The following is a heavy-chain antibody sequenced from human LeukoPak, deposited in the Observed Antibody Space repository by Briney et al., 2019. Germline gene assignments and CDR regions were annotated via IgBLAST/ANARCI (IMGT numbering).Heavy chain of an antibody. Sequence: ASVKVSCKASGYTFTGYYMFWVRQAPGQGLEWMGWINPSTGATKYAQNFQGRVTLTRDTSIRTTFVELSSLRSDDTAFYYCARDERFCNGDNHYPDLGYWGQGTLVTVSS. CDR3: ARDERFCNGDNHYPDLGY. CDR1: GYTFTGYY. D-gene: IGHD2-15*01. V-gene: IGHV1-2*02. CDR2: INPSTGAT. J-gene: IGHJ4*02.